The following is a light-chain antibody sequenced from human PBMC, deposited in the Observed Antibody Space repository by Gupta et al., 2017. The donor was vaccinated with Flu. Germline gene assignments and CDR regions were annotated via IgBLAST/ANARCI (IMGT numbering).Light chain of an antibody. Sequence: CSGANLWGKFVCWYQQRSGQSPVLVMYQDRKRPSGIPERFSGSNSGNTATLTISGTQAVDEADYHCQAWDSSTVVFGGGTKLTVL. CDR2: QDR. CDR3: QAWDSSTVV. CDR1: NLWGKF. V-gene: IGLV3-1*01. J-gene: IGLJ2*01.